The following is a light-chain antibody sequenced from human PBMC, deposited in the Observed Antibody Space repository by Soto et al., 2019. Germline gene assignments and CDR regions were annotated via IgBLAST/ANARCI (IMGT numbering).Light chain of an antibody. V-gene: IGKV3-15*01. J-gene: IGKJ1*01. Sequence: EIVLTKSPATLSLSXGERATLSFRASQSGSSNFACYQQKPGKAPRIVXXGASTRATGILARFSGSGSGKEFTLNISSLQSEDFAVYYCQQYNNWPPWTFGQGTKVDIK. CDR3: QQYNNWPPWT. CDR1: QSGSSN. CDR2: GAS.